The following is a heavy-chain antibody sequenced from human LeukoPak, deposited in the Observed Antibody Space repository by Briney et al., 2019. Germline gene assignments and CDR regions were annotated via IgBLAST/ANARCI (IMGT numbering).Heavy chain of an antibody. Sequence: GRSLRLSCAASGFTFDDYAMHWVRQAPGKGLEWVSGISWNSVTIDYADSVKGRFTISRDNAKNSLYLQISGLRAEDTAVYHCARKLYYYDTSPAGWFDPWGQGTLVTVS. CDR3: ARKLYYYDTSPAGWFDP. CDR2: ISWNSVTI. D-gene: IGHD3-22*01. J-gene: IGHJ5*02. CDR1: GFTFDDYA. V-gene: IGHV3-9*01.